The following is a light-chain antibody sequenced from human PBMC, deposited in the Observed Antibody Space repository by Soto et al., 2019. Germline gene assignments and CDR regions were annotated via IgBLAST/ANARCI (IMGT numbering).Light chain of an antibody. CDR3: RTYNGASLS. Sequence: DMQMTQSPSSLSASVGDRVTITCRASQGLGNYLAWYQQKPGKAPKLLIYSASSLQSGVPSRFSGSGSGTDFTLTISGLQLEDVATYYCRTYNGASLSLGGGTKVEI. CDR1: QGLGNY. V-gene: IGKV1-27*01. CDR2: SAS. J-gene: IGKJ4*01.